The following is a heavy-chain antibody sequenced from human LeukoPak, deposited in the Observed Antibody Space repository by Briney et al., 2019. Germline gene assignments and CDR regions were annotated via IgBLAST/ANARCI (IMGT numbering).Heavy chain of an antibody. V-gene: IGHV3-23*01. D-gene: IGHD6-19*01. CDR3: AKPKYSSGWYFDY. CDR2: ISGSGGST. CDR1: GFTFSSYA. J-gene: IGHJ4*02. Sequence: GGTLRLSCAASGFTFSSYAMSWVRQAPGKGLEWVSGISGSGGSTYYADSVKGRFTISRDNSKNTLYLQMNSLRADDSAVYYCAKPKYSSGWYFDYWGQGTLVTVSS.